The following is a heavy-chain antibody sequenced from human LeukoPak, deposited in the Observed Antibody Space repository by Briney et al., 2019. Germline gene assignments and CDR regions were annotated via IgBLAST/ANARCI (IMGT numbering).Heavy chain of an antibody. Sequence: PGGSLRLSCAASGYTFRMYAMHWVRQAPGKGLEWVAVISNDGSNKDYADSVKGRFTISRDNSKNTLYLQMNNLRADDTAVYYCARGGHSNLFDYFHYFMDVWGKGTTVTVSS. CDR3: ARGGHSNLFDYFHYFMDV. CDR1: GYTFRMYA. D-gene: IGHD4-11*01. V-gene: IGHV3-30*17. J-gene: IGHJ6*03. CDR2: ISNDGSNK.